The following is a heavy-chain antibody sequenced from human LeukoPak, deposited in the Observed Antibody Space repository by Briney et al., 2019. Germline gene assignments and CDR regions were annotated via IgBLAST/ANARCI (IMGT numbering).Heavy chain of an antibody. D-gene: IGHD3-16*02. Sequence: PSETLSLTCAVYGGSFSGYYWSWIRQPPGKGLEWIGEINHSGSTNYNPSLKSRVTISVDTSKNQFSLKLSSVTAADTAVYYCARGRYKYPFDYWGQGTLVTV. CDR2: INHSGST. CDR1: GGSFSGYY. CDR3: ARGRYKYPFDY. J-gene: IGHJ4*02. V-gene: IGHV4-34*01.